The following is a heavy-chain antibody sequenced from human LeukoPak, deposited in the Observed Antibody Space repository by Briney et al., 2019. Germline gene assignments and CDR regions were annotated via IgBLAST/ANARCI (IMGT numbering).Heavy chain of an antibody. CDR2: IGESDGRT. J-gene: IGHJ4*02. Sequence: GGSLRLSCAASGFTVTTLAMTWVRQAPGKGLGWVSVIGESDGRTYYADSVKGRFTISRDESKNTLYLQMNSLRAEDTAVYYCAKGPTDSCWEKLHDWGQGTLVTVSS. CDR3: AKGPTDSCWEKLHD. D-gene: IGHD1-26*01. CDR1: GFTVTTLA. V-gene: IGHV3-23*01.